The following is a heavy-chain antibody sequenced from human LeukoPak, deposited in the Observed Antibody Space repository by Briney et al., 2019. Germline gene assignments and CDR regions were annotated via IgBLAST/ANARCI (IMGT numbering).Heavy chain of an antibody. CDR1: GGSISSYY. V-gene: IGHV4-59*01. D-gene: IGHD6-13*01. J-gene: IGHJ4*02. CDR3: ARERYSSSFGFDY. CDR2: IYYSGST. Sequence: SETLSLTCTVSGGSISSYYWSWIRQPPGKGLEWIGYIYYSGSTNYNPSLKSRVTISVDTSKNQFSLKLSSVTAADTAVYYCARERYSSSFGFDYWGQGTLVTVSS.